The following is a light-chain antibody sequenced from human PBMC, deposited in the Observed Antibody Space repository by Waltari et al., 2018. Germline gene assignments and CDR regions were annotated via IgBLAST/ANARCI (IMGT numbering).Light chain of an antibody. Sequence: DIQMTQSPSSLSASVGDRVTITCQASQDISNYLNWYQQKPGKAPKLLIYDASNLETGVPSRFSGSGSGTDFTLIITSLQPEDFATYYCQQSYSFTRTFGQGTKVEIK. CDR1: QDISNY. V-gene: IGKV1-33*01. J-gene: IGKJ1*01. CDR3: QQSYSFTRT. CDR2: DAS.